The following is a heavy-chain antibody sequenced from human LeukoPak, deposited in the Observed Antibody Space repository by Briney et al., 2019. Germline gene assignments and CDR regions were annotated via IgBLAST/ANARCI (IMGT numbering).Heavy chain of an antibody. J-gene: IGHJ5*02. V-gene: IGHV1-69*05. CDR1: GGTLSSYA. CDR2: IIPFFGTA. CDR3: ARDGGGLYCTNGVCYNSWFDP. D-gene: IGHD2-8*01. Sequence: ASVKVSCKASGGTLSSYAISWVRQAPGQGLEWMGRIIPFFGTANYAQKFQGRVTLTTDEPTSTAYKELSRLRSEDTAVYYCARDGGGLYCTNGVCYNSWFDPWGQGTLVTVSS.